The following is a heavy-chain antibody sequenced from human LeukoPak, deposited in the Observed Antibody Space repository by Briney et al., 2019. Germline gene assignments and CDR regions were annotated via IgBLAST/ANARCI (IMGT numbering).Heavy chain of an antibody. J-gene: IGHJ5*02. Sequence: PSETLTLTCAVYGGSFSCYYWSWIRQPPGKGLEWIGEINHSGSTNYNPSLKSRVTISVDTSKNQFSLKLSSVTAADTAVYYCARLSSDRLDPWGQGTLVTVSS. D-gene: IGHD3-10*01. CDR2: INHSGST. CDR1: GGSFSCYY. V-gene: IGHV4-34*01. CDR3: ARLSSDRLDP.